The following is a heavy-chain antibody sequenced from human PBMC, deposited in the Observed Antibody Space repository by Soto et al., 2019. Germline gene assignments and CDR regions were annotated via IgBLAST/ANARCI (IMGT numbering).Heavy chain of an antibody. CDR2: INHSGST. J-gene: IGHJ6*02. CDR3: ARVRVRLHRSGWYERYYYYYYGMDV. V-gene: IGHV4-34*01. Sequence: SETRSLTCAVYGGSFSGYYWIWIRQPPGKGLEWIGEINHSGSTNYNPSLKSRVTISVDTSKNQFSLKLSSVTAADTAVYYCARVRVRLHRSGWYERYYYYYYGMDVWGQGTTVTVSS. CDR1: GGSFSGYY. D-gene: IGHD6-19*01.